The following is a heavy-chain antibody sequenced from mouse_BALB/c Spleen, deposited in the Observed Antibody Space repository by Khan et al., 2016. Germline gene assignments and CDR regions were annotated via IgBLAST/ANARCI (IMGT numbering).Heavy chain of an antibody. V-gene: IGHV3-1*02. D-gene: IGHD1-1*01. Sequence: EVQLQESGPDLVKPSQSLSLTCTVAGYSITSGYSWHWIRQFPGNKLEWMAYIHYSGSTNYNPSLKSRISITRDTSKNQFFLQLISVTTEDTAIYYCKRGDYYGSGYWGQGTTLTVSS. CDR2: IHYSGST. CDR3: KRGDYYGSGY. CDR1: GYSITSGYS. J-gene: IGHJ2*01.